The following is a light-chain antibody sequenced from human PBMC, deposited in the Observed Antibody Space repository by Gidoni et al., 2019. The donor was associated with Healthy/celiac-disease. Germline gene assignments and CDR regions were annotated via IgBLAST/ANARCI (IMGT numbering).Light chain of an antibody. J-gene: IGLJ3*02. CDR2: DTS. Sequence: HAVVTQEPSLTLSPVVTVPLTCGSSTGAVTSGHYPYWFQQKPGQAPRTLIYDTSNKHSWTPARFSGSLLGGKAALTLAGAQPEDEAEYYCLLSYSGARWVFGGGTKLTVL. V-gene: IGLV7-46*01. CDR1: TGAVTSGHY. CDR3: LLSYSGARWV.